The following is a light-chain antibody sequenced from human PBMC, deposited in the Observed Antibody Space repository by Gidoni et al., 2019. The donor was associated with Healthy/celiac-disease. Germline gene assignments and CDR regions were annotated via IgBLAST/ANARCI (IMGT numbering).Light chain of an antibody. J-gene: IGKJ4*01. CDR2: AAS. Sequence: DIQMTQSPSSLSASVRDRVTITCRASQSISSSLNWYQPKPGNAPKLLMYAASSLQSGVPSRFSCSVSGTDFTLTISSLQPEDFVTYYCQQSDSTTRTFGGGTKVEIK. CDR3: QQSDSTTRT. V-gene: IGKV1-39*01. CDR1: QSISSS.